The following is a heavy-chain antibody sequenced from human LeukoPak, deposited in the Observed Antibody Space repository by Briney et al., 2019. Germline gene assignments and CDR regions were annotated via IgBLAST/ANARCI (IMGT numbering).Heavy chain of an antibody. CDR2: IYTSGST. V-gene: IGHV4-4*09. CDR3: ARSSFGYDFWSGQAFDY. J-gene: IGHJ4*02. D-gene: IGHD3-3*01. CDR1: GVSISSYY. Sequence: SETLSLTCTVSGVSISSYYWSWIRQPPGKGLEWIGYIYTSGSTNYNPSLKSRVTISVDTSKNQFSLKLSSVTAADTAVYYCARSSFGYDFWSGQAFDYWGQGTLVTVSS.